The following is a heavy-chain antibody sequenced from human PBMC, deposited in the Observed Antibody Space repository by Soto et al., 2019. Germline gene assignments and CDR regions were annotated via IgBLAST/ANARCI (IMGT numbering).Heavy chain of an antibody. D-gene: IGHD4-17*01. Sequence: ASVKLSCKASGYTFTGYYMHWVRQAPGQGLEWMGWINPNSGGTNYAQKFQGWVTMTRDTSISTAYMELSRLRSDDTAVYYCARDSTLGTTIAFDIWGQGTMVTVSS. CDR2: INPNSGGT. CDR3: ARDSTLGTTIAFDI. J-gene: IGHJ3*02. CDR1: GYTFTGYY. V-gene: IGHV1-2*04.